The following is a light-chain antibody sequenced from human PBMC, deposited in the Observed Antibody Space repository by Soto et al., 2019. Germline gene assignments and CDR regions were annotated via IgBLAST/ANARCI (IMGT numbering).Light chain of an antibody. V-gene: IGKV3-20*01. CDR3: QQYGSSGT. CDR2: GAS. J-gene: IGKJ1*01. Sequence: EIVLPPSLGPLSLPPGERAPLSCMARQSVSNNYLAWYQQKPGQAPRLLIYGASNRATGIPDRFSGSGSGTDFTLTISRLEPEDFAVYYCQQYGSSGTCGQGTKGDIK. CDR1: QSVSNNY.